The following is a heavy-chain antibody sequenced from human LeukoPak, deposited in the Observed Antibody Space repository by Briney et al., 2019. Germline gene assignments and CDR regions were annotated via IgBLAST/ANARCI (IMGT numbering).Heavy chain of an antibody. V-gene: IGHV3-48*01. CDR3: VRNSAFAH. J-gene: IGHJ4*02. CDR2: ISNSGYTI. Sequence: SGGSLRLSCAAYGFTFSSYAMNWVRQAPGKGMEWISYISNSGYTIHYADSVKGRSIISKDEANNSLFLQMYRLTAEDTGVYYCVRNSAFAHWGQGTLVIVSS. CDR1: GFTFSSYA. D-gene: IGHD2-15*01.